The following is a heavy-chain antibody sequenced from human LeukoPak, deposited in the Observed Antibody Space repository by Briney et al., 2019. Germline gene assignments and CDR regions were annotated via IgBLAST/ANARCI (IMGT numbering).Heavy chain of an antibody. CDR1: GFTFSSYG. J-gene: IGHJ3*02. Sequence: GRSLRLSCAASGFTFSSYGMHWVRQAPGKGLEWVAVILNDGSQEKYADSVKGRFTISRDNSKNTLFLQMNSLRAEDTAVYYCARDDALGDNALDIWGQGAMVTVSS. CDR2: ILNDGSQE. D-gene: IGHD3-16*01. V-gene: IGHV3-33*01. CDR3: ARDDALGDNALDI.